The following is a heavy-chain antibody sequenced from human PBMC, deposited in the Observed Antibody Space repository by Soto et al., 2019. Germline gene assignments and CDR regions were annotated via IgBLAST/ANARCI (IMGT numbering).Heavy chain of an antibody. D-gene: IGHD2-15*01. V-gene: IGHV1-69*02. CDR3: ARGKVVVAPLGP. CDR2: IIPILGIA. J-gene: IGHJ5*02. CDR1: GGTFSSYT. Sequence: EASVKVSCKASGGTFSSYTISWVRQAPGQGLEWMGRIIPILGIANYAQKFQGRVTITADKSTSTAYMELSSLRSEDTAVYYCARGKVVVAPLGPWGQGTLVTVSS.